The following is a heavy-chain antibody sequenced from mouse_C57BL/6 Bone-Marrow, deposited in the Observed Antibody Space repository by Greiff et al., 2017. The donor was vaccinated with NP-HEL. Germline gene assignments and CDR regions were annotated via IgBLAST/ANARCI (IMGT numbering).Heavy chain of an antibody. CDR1: GYTFTSYW. D-gene: IGHD1-1*01. V-gene: IGHV1-64*01. CDR2: IHPNSGST. J-gene: IGHJ3*01. CDR3: AVLRSPAWFAY. Sequence: QVQLQQSGAELVKPGASVKLSCKASGYTFTSYWMHWVKQRPGQGLEWIGMIHPNSGSTNYNEKFKSKATLTVDKSSSTAYMQLSSLTSEDSAVYYCAVLRSPAWFAYWGQGTLVTVSA.